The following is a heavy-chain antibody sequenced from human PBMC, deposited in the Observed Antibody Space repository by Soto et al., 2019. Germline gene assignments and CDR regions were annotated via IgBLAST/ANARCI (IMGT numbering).Heavy chain of an antibody. CDR3: VRDSALHSTGHWFDI. CDR2: IYHIGSP. Sequence: QVQLQESGPGLVKPSQTLSLTCTVSGRPVTSGSYYWTWIRQPPGKGMEWIGYIYHIGSPSYNPSLKSRLTMSLDTSKNQFSLNLTSVTAADTAISYCVRDSALHSTGHWFDIWGQGTLVTVSS. V-gene: IGHV4-31*03. CDR1: GRPVTSGSYY. D-gene: IGHD1-1*01. J-gene: IGHJ5*02.